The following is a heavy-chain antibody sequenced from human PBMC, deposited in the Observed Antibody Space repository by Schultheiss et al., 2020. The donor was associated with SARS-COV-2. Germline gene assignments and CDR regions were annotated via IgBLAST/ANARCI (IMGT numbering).Heavy chain of an antibody. CDR3: ARERRGYSYGQGGYYYGMDV. CDR1: GYSISSGYY. CDR2: IYYSGTT. V-gene: IGHV4-31*11. Sequence: SETLSLTCAVSGYSISSGYYWGWIRQPPGKGLEWIGYIYYSGTTSYNPSLKGRVTISVDTSKNQLSLRLTSVTAADTAVYYCARERRGYSYGQGGYYYGMDVWGQGTTVTVSS. D-gene: IGHD5-18*01. J-gene: IGHJ6*02.